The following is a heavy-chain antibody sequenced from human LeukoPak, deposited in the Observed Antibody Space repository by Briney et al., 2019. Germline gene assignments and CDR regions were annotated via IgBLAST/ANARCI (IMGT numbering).Heavy chain of an antibody. Sequence: QPGGSLRLSCAASGFTFSSYWMSWVRQAPGKGLEWVANIKQDGSEKHYVDSVKGRFTISRDNAKNSLYLQMNSLRAEDTAVYYCASTRLGYCSSTSCYDYYYYYYMDVWGKGTTVTVSS. CDR1: GFTFSSYW. CDR3: ASTRLGYCSSTSCYDYYYYYYMDV. J-gene: IGHJ6*03. D-gene: IGHD2-2*01. CDR2: IKQDGSEK. V-gene: IGHV3-7*01.